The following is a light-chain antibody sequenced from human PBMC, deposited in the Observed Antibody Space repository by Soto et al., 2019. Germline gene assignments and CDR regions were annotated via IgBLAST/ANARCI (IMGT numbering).Light chain of an antibody. V-gene: IGLV1-40*01. CDR1: SSNIGAGYE. J-gene: IGLJ2*01. CDR3: QSFDSSPSGLV. Sequence: QSVLTQPPSVSGAPGQRVTISCTGSSSNIGAGYEVHWYQQLPGTAPKLLIYANSNRPSGVPDRFSGSKSGTSASLAITGLQDDDEADYYCQSFDSSPSGLVFGGGTKLTVL. CDR2: ANS.